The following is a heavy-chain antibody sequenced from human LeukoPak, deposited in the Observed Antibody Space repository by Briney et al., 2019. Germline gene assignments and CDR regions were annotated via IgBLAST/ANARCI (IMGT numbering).Heavy chain of an antibody. Sequence: SETLSLTCAVYGGSFSGYYWSWIRQPPGKGLEWVGEINHSGSTNYNTPLKSRVTISVDTSKTPFSLKLSSVTAADTAVYYCARTIPTYYYGSGSDRPRSPNNWFFPWGQGTLVTVSS. CDR1: GGSFSGYY. D-gene: IGHD3-10*01. J-gene: IGHJ5*02. CDR3: ARTIPTYYYGSGSDRPRSPNNWFFP. CDR2: INHSGST. V-gene: IGHV4-34*01.